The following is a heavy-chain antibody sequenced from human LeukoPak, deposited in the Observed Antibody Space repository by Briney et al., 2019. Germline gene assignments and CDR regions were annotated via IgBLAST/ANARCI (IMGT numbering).Heavy chain of an antibody. V-gene: IGHV3-74*01. Sequence: GGSLRLSCAASGFAFSKYWIHWVRQRPGKGLMWVSRINNDGSATVYADSVRGRFTISRDNDENTVYLQMSSLRSEDTAVYYCVRAGHQDYYYFDLWGRGTLVSVPS. J-gene: IGHJ2*01. CDR3: VRAGHQDYYYFDL. CDR1: GFAFSKYW. CDR2: INNDGSAT.